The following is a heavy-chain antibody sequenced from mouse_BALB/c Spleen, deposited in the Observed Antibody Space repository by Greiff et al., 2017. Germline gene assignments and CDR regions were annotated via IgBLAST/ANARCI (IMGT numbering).Heavy chain of an antibody. J-gene: IGHJ2*01. Sequence: VQLKESGPELVKPGASVKISCKASGYTFTDYNMHWVKQSHGKSLEWIGYIYPYNGGTGYNQKFKSKATLTVDNSSSTAYMELRSLTSEDSAVYYCARGPYFDYWGQGTTLTVSS. CDR3: ARGPYFDY. CDR2: IYPYNGGT. V-gene: IGHV1S29*02. CDR1: GYTFTDYN.